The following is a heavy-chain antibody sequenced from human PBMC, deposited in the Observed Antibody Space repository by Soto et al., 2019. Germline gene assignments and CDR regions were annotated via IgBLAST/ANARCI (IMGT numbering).Heavy chain of an antibody. CDR2: ISYDGITK. J-gene: IGHJ6*02. D-gene: IGHD2-2*03. V-gene: IGHV3-30*18. Sequence: QVQLVESGGGVVQPGRSLRLSCAASGFTFSSYGMNWVRQAPGKGLEWVALISYDGITKYYADSVKGRFTISRDNSKNTQYLQMNSLRPEETAVYYCAKGLDIVLVPGCIGPYYYYGVDVWGQGTTVTVSS. CDR3: AKGLDIVLVPGCIGPYYYYGVDV. CDR1: GFTFSSYG.